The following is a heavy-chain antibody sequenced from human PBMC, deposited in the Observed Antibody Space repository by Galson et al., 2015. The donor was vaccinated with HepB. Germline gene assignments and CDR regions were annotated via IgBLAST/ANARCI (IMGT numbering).Heavy chain of an antibody. CDR1: GFTFNEFA. CDR3: AKGSQRHYYYALDV. V-gene: IGHV3-23*01. Sequence: SLRLSCAGSGFTFNEFAMTWVRQAPGKGLQWVSAVTGSGVTTYYADSLKGRFTISRDNSRNTVYLEMTGLRAEDTAVYFCAKGSQRHYYYALDVWGQGTTVIVSS. J-gene: IGHJ6*02. CDR2: VTGSGVTT.